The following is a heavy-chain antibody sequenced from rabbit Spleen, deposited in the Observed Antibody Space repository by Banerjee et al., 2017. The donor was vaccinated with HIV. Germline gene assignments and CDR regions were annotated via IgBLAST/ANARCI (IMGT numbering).Heavy chain of an antibody. CDR1: GVSFSGNSY. J-gene: IGHJ3*01. V-gene: IGHV1S40*01. Sequence: QSLEESGGDLVKPGASLTLTCIASGVSFSGNSYMCWVRQAPGKGLEWIACIDTGSSGFTYFASWAKGRFTISKTSSTTVTLQMTSLTAADTATYFCARGIGYGYAGDAYPPYAMDLWGQGTLVTVS. CDR2: IDTGSSGFT. CDR3: ARGIGYGYAGDAYPPYAMDL. D-gene: IGHD6-1*01.